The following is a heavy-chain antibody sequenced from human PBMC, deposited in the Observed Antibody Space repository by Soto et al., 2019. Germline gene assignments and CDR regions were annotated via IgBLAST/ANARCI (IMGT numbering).Heavy chain of an antibody. V-gene: IGHV1-18*04. D-gene: IGHD6-19*01. CDR1: GYTFTSYG. CDR3: ARVLEQWLVRGFDP. Sequence: ASVKVSCKASGYTFTSYGISWVRQAPGQGLEWMGWISAYNGDTNYAQKLQGRVTMTTDTSTSTAYMELRSLRSDDTAVYYCARVLEQWLVRGFDPWGQGTLVTVSS. CDR2: ISAYNGDT. J-gene: IGHJ5*02.